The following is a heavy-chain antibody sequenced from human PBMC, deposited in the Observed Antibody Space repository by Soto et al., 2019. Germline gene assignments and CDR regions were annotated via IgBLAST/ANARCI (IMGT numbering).Heavy chain of an antibody. D-gene: IGHD2-15*01. V-gene: IGHV1-69*13. CDR3: ASFGYCSGGSCLYYFDY. CDR1: GGTFSSYA. J-gene: IGHJ4*02. Sequence: SVKVSCKASGGTFSSYAISWVRQAPGQGLEWMGGIIPIFGTANYAQKFQGRVTITADESTSTAYMELSSLRSEDTAVYYCASFGYCSGGSCLYYFDYWGQGTLVTVS. CDR2: IIPIFGTA.